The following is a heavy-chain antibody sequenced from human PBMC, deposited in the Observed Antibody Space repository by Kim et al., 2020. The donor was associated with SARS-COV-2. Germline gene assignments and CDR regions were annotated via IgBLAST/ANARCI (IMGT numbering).Heavy chain of an antibody. CDR1: GFTFSSYA. CDR2: ISYDGSNK. V-gene: IGHV3-30*04. J-gene: IGHJ4*02. Sequence: GGSLRLSCAASGFTFSSYAMHWVRQAPGKGLEWVAVISYDGSNKYYADSVKGRFTISRDNSKNTLYLQMNSLRAEDTAVYYCARDQFYDILTGYYAKLELNVDYWGQGTLVTVSS. CDR3: ARDQFYDILTGYYAKLELNVDY. D-gene: IGHD3-9*01.